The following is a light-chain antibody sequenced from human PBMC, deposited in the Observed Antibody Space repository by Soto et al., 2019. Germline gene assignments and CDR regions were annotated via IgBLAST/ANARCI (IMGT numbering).Light chain of an antibody. CDR2: GAS. V-gene: IGKV3-20*01. Sequence: EIVLNQSPGTLSLSPGERATLSCSASQSVSSSYLAWYQQRPGQAPRLLIYGASSRATGIPVRFSGSGSGTDFTLTISRLEPEDFAVYYCQQYGSSPVTVGQGTKVDIK. CDR1: QSVSSSY. J-gene: IGKJ1*01. CDR3: QQYGSSPVT.